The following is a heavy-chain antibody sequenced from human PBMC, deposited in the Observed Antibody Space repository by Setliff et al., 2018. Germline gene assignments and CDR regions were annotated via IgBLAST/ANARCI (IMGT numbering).Heavy chain of an antibody. J-gene: IGHJ4*02. CDR1: GYTFTGYY. V-gene: IGHV1-2*04. CDR2: INPNSGGT. CDR3: ARSGWLREYYFDY. Sequence: ASVKVSCKASGYTFTGYYMHWVRQAPGQGLEWMGWINPNSGGTNYAQKFQGWVTMTRDTSISTAYMELSRPRSDDTAVYYCARSGWLREYYFDYWGQGTLVTVSS. D-gene: IGHD5-12*01.